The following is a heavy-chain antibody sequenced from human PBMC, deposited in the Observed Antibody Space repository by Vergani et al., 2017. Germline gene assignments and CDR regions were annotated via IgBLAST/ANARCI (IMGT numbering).Heavy chain of an antibody. Sequence: QLQLQESGPGLVKPSETLSLTCTVSGGSISSSSYYWGWIRQPPGKWLEWIGSIYYSGSTYYNPSLKSRVTISVDTSKNQFSLKLSSVTAADTAVYYCARVVSTNSRIAVAGKLDYWGQGTLVTVSS. D-gene: IGHD6-19*01. J-gene: IGHJ4*02. V-gene: IGHV4-39*01. CDR1: GGSISSSSYY. CDR2: IYYSGST. CDR3: ARVVSTNSRIAVAGKLDY.